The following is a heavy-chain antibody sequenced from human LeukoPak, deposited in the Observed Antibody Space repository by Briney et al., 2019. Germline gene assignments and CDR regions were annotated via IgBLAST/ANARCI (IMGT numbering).Heavy chain of an antibody. J-gene: IGHJ4*02. CDR3: ARDSSWSGYPDY. CDR2: IYYSGST. Sequence: PSETLSLTHTVSGGSISRYYWSWVRQPPAKALEWIGYIYYSGSTNYDPSLKSRDTISVDTSKNQFSLKLSSVTAADTAVYYCARDSSWSGYPDYWGQGTLVTVSS. V-gene: IGHV4-59*01. CDR1: GGSISRYY. D-gene: IGHD3-3*01.